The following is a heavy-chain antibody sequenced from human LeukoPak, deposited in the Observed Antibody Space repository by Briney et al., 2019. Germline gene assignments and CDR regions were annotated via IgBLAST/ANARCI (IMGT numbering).Heavy chain of an antibody. V-gene: IGHV4-39*07. D-gene: IGHD1-26*01. J-gene: IGHJ4*02. CDR3: ARDGVGAIPLDY. CDR1: GGSISSYY. CDR2: IYYSGST. Sequence: SETLSLTCTVSGGSISSYYWSWVRQPPGKGLEWIGSIYYSGSTYYNPSLKSRVTISVDTSKNQFSLKLSSVTAADTAVYYCARDGVGAIPLDYWGQGTLVTVSS.